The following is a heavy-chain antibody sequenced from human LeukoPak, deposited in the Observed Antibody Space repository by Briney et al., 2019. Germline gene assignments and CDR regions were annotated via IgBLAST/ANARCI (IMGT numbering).Heavy chain of an antibody. CDR1: DGSISGYY. CDR3: ARHAPGYFDFL. J-gene: IGHJ4*02. CDR2: IFYSEST. D-gene: IGHD3-9*01. Sequence: SETLSLTCTVSDGSISGYYCSWVRQPPGKGLEWIGYIFYSESTSYNPSLKSRVTMSVDTSKNQVSLKMRSVTAADTPVYYCARHAPGYFDFLWGQGTLVTVSS. V-gene: IGHV4-59*08.